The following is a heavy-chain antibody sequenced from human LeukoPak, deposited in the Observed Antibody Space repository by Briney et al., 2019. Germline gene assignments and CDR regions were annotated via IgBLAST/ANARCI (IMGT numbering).Heavy chain of an antibody. J-gene: IGHJ4*02. D-gene: IGHD3-22*01. CDR2: IWYDGSNK. V-gene: IGHV3-33*08. CDR1: GFTFSDAW. CDR3: ARNALDSSGYYSYYFDY. Sequence: GGSLGLSCVCSGFTFSDAWISWVREAPGKGLEGVAVIWYDGSNKYYADSVKGRFTISRDNSKNTLYLQMNSLRAEDTAVYYCARNALDSSGYYSYYFDYWGQGALVTVS.